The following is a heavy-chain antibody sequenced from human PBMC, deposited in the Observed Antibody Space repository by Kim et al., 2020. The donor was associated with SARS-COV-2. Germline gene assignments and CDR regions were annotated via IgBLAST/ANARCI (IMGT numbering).Heavy chain of an antibody. CDR2: ISYDGSNK. D-gene: IGHD2-15*01. J-gene: IGHJ4*01. Sequence: GGSLRLSCAASGFTFSSYGMHWVRQAPGKGLEWVAVISYDGSNKYYADSVKGRFTISRDNSKNTLYLQMKSLRAEDTAVYYCAKSEDHCSGGSCYSLYWG. V-gene: IGHV3-30*18. CDR1: GFTFSSYG. CDR3: AKSEDHCSGGSCYSLY.